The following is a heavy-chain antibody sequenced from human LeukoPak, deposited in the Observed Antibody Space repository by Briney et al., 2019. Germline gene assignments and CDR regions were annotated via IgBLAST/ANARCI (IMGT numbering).Heavy chain of an antibody. D-gene: IGHD1-14*01. CDR1: GDSISSYY. V-gene: IGHV4-59*01. J-gene: IGHJ3*02. Sequence: SETLSLTCTVFGDSISSYYWSWIRQPPGKGLEWIGSNSGITSYNPSLKSRVIISVHTSKNQFSLKLSSVTAADAAVYYCARVASSGRAFDIWGQGTMVTVSS. CDR3: ARVASSGRAFDI. CDR2: NSGIT.